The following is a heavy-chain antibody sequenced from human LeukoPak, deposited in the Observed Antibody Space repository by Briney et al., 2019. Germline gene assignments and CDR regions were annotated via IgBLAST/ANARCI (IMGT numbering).Heavy chain of an antibody. V-gene: IGHV1-18*01. J-gene: IGHJ4*02. Sequence: ASVKVSCKASGYTFTSYGISWVRQAPGQGLEWLGCISAYNGNTNYAQKLQGRVTMTTDTSTSTAYMELRSLRSDDTAVYYCARDSVLLWFGELGTFDYWGQGTLVTVSS. CDR1: GYTFTSYG. CDR3: ARDSVLLWFGELGTFDY. CDR2: ISAYNGNT. D-gene: IGHD3-10*01.